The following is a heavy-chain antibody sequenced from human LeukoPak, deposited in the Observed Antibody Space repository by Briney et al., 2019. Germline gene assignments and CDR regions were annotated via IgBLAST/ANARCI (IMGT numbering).Heavy chain of an antibody. Sequence: SETLSLTCTVSGGSISRYYWSWIRQPAGKGLEWIGRIYTSGSTNYNPSLKSRVTMSVDTSKNQFSLKLSSVTAADTAVYYRARNGYSSSWYYFDYWGQGTLVTVSS. D-gene: IGHD6-13*01. CDR3: ARNGYSSSWYYFDY. CDR2: IYTSGST. V-gene: IGHV4-4*07. J-gene: IGHJ4*02. CDR1: GGSISRYY.